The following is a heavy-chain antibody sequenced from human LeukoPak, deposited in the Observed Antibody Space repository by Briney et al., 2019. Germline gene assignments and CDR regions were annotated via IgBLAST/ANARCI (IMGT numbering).Heavy chain of an antibody. V-gene: IGHV3-23*01. CDR3: ARHVDSGGNFYFDY. D-gene: IGHD4-17*01. Sequence: GGSLRLSCEASGFSFGDHGMAWVRQAPGKGLEWVSSIRDSGGNTYQGDSLEGRFTISRDNSKNTLYLQMNRLRADDTAFYYCARHVDSGGNFYFDYWGQGTLVTVSS. CDR1: GFSFGDHG. J-gene: IGHJ4*02. CDR2: IRDSGGNT.